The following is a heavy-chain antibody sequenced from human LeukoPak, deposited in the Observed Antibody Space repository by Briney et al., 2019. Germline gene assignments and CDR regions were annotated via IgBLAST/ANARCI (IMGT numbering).Heavy chain of an antibody. Sequence: LEWXAFIRYDESNKSYTDSVKGRFTISRENSKNTLYLQMNSLRAEDTAVYYCEKANYYGSGSYYNAWGQGTLVTVSS. CDR2: IRYDESNK. D-gene: IGHD3-10*01. J-gene: IGHJ1*01. CDR3: EKANYYGSGSYYNA. V-gene: IGHV3-30*02.